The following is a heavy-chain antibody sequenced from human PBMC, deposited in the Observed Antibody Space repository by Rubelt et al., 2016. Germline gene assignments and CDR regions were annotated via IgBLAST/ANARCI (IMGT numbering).Heavy chain of an antibody. J-gene: IGHJ5*02. D-gene: IGHD5-12*01. Sequence: QLQLVQSGAEVKKPGPSVKVSCTASGYTFTSYGISWVRQAPGLGLEWLGWISAYNDDPKYAQKHHCRVTMTTDASTSSAYMEMRSLRADDTAVYYCARDPTTRFTSTGWFDPWGQGTLVTVSS. CDR2: ISAYNDDP. CDR3: ARDPTTRFTSTGWFDP. V-gene: IGHV1-18*01. CDR1: GYTFTSYG.